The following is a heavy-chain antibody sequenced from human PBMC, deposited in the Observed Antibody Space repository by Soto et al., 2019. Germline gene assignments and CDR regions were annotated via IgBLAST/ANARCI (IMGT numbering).Heavy chain of an antibody. V-gene: IGHV3-48*02. CDR3: ARDFAWYSMGYYYGMDV. CDR2: ISSSSSTI. Sequence: PGGSLRLSCAASGFTFSSYSMNWVRQAPGKGLEWVSYISSSSSTIYYADSVKGRFTISRDNAKNSLYLQMNSLRDEDTAVYYCARDFAWYSMGYYYGMDVWGQGTTVTVSS. CDR1: GFTFSSYS. J-gene: IGHJ6*02. D-gene: IGHD6-13*01.